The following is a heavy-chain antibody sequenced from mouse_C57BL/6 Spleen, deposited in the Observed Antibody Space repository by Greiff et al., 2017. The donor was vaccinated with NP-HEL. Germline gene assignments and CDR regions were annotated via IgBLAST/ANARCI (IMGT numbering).Heavy chain of an antibody. CDR3: ARWGNEAY. V-gene: IGHV1-4*01. J-gene: IGHJ3*01. CDR1: GYTFTSYT. Sequence: VQVVESGAELARPGASVKMSCKASGYTFTSYTMHWVKQRPGQGLEWIGYINPSSGYTKYNQKFKDKATLTADKSSSTAYMQLSSLTSEDAADYYCARWGNEAYWGQGTLVTVSA. D-gene: IGHD2-1*01. CDR2: INPSSGYT.